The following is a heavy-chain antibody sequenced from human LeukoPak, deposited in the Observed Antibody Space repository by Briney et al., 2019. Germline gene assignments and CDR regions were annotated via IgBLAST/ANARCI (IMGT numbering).Heavy chain of an antibody. CDR3: AHSSRRVSGSYYVPFDY. Sequence: SGPTLVNPTQTLTLTCTFSGFSLSTSGVGVGWIRQPPGKALEWLALIYWNDDKRYSPSLKSRLTITKDTSKNQVVLTMTNMDPVDTATYYCAHSSRRVSGSYYVPFDYWGQGTLVTVSS. D-gene: IGHD1-26*01. J-gene: IGHJ4*02. CDR2: IYWNDDK. V-gene: IGHV2-5*01. CDR1: GFSLSTSGVG.